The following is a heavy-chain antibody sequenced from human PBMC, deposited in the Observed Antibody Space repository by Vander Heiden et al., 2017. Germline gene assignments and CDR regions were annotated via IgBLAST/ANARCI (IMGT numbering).Heavy chain of an antibody. CDR2: IVVGSGNT. CDR3: AAVIGSGWSLVDY. D-gene: IGHD6-19*01. Sequence: QMQLVQSGPEVKKPGTSVKVSCKASGFTFTSSAVQWVRQARGQRLEWIGWIVVGSGNTNYAQKFQERVTITRDMSTSTAYMELSSLRSEDTAVYYCAAVIGSGWSLVDYWGQGTLVTVSS. J-gene: IGHJ4*02. CDR1: GFTFTSSA. V-gene: IGHV1-58*01.